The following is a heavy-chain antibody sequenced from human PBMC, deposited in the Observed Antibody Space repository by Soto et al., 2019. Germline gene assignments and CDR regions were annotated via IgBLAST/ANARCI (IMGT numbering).Heavy chain of an antibody. Sequence: SETLSLTCTVSGGSISTYYWTWIRQPPGKGLEWIGYISYSGCTNYNPSLKSRLTISLHTSKKHFSLKLSSVTAADTAVYYCARVTNATQYYCYIYGMDVGGQGTTVTVSS. V-gene: IGHV4-59*01. CDR1: GGSISTYY. CDR2: ISYSGCT. CDR3: ARVTNATQYYCYIYGMDV. J-gene: IGHJ6*02.